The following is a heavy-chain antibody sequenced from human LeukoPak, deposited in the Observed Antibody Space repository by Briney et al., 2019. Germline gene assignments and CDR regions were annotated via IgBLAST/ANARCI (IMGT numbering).Heavy chain of an antibody. D-gene: IGHD3-9*01. Sequence: GGSLRLSCAASGFTFSSYSMNCVRQAPGKGLEWVSSINNSSSYIYYADSVKGRFTISRDNAKNSMYLQMNSLRAEDTAVYYCARDSSYYDILTGYIEGFDYWGQGTLVTVSS. V-gene: IGHV3-21*01. CDR2: INNSSSYI. CDR1: GFTFSSYS. J-gene: IGHJ4*02. CDR3: ARDSSYYDILTGYIEGFDY.